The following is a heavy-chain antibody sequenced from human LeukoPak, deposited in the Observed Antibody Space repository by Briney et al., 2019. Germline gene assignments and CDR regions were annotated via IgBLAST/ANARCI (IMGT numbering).Heavy chain of an antibody. V-gene: IGHV4-31*03. CDR3: ARERTYGSGSFYGMDV. CDR1: GGSISSGAYY. CDR2: IYYSGST. Sequence: SQTLSLTCTVSGGSISSGAYYWSWIRQHPGKGLEWIGYIYYSGSTYYNPSLKSRVTISVDTSKNQFSLKLSSVTAADTAVYYCARERTYGSGSFYGMDVWGQGTTVTVS. J-gene: IGHJ6*02. D-gene: IGHD3-10*01.